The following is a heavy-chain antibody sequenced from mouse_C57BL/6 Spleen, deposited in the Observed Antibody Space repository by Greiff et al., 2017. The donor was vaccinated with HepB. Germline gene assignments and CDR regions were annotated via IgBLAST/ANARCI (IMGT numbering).Heavy chain of an antibody. D-gene: IGHD3-3*01. CDR2: INPYNGGT. Sequence: VQLQQSGPVLVKPGASVKMSCKASGYTFTDYYMNWVKQSHGKSLEWIGVINPYNGGTSYNQKFKGKATLTVDKSSSTAYMELNSLTSEDSAVYYCARSDLGQGFAYWGQGTLVTVSA. J-gene: IGHJ3*01. CDR3: ARSDLGQGFAY. V-gene: IGHV1-19*01. CDR1: GYTFTDYY.